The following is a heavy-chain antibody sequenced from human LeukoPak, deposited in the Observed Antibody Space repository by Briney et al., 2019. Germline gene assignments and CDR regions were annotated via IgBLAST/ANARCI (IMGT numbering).Heavy chain of an antibody. CDR1: GDPMTCFF. CDR3: ARHTNNWSHFDY. D-gene: IGHD1-1*01. CDR2: ISNSGSN. Sequence: PADTLSLTCTLSGDPMTCFFWSGIRQPRGEGGEWIAYISNSGSNDYNPYLESRVPMSVDTTNNQFSLRLSSVTAADTAIYYCARHTNNWSHFDYWGQGTLVTVSS. V-gene: IGHV4-59*08. J-gene: IGHJ4*02.